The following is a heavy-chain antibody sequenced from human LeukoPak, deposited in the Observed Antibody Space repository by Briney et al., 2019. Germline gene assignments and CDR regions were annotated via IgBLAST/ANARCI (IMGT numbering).Heavy chain of an antibody. CDR2: INPNSGGT. Sequence: ASVKVSCKASGYTFTGYYMHWVRQAPGQGLEWMGWINPNSGGTNYAQKFQGRVTMTRDTSISTAYMELSRLRSDDTAVYYCARGPQWIVGATTYYYYYGMDVWGQGTTVTVSS. J-gene: IGHJ6*02. CDR3: ARGPQWIVGATTYYYYYGMDV. V-gene: IGHV1-2*02. D-gene: IGHD1-26*01. CDR1: GYTFTGYY.